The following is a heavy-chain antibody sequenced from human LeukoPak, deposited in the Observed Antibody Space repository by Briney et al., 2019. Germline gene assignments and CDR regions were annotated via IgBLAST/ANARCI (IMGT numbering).Heavy chain of an antibody. CDR1: GGSFSGYY. J-gene: IGHJ2*01. D-gene: IGHD4-17*01. Sequence: PSETLSLTCAVYGGSFSGYYWSWIRQPPGKGLEWIGEINHSGSTNYNPSLKSRVTISVDTSKNQFSLKLSSVTAADTAVYYCARGTVTTKEPFDLWGRGTLVTVSS. CDR2: INHSGST. CDR3: ARGTVTTKEPFDL. V-gene: IGHV4-34*01.